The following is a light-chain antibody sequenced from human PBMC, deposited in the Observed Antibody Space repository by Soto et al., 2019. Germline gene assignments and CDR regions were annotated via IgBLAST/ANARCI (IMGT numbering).Light chain of an antibody. J-gene: IGKJ4*01. CDR3: QQYGSSLGLT. CDR2: GAS. V-gene: IGKV3-20*01. CDR1: QSVSSSY. Sequence: EIVLTQSPGTLSLSPGERATLSCRASQSVSSSYLAWYQQKPGQAPRLLIYGASGRATGIPDRFSGSGSGTDFTLTISILEPEDFAVYYCQQYGSSLGLTFGGGTKVEIK.